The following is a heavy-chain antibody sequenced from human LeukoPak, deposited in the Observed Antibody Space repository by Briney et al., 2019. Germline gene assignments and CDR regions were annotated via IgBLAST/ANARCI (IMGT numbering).Heavy chain of an antibody. CDR3: ARDNYYGSGSYPY. D-gene: IGHD3-10*01. V-gene: IGHV4-61*01. CDR1: GGSVSSGSYY. CDR2: IYYSGST. J-gene: IGHJ4*02. Sequence: ASETLSLTSTVSGGSVSSGSYYWSWIRQPPGKGLEWIGYIYYSGSTNYNPSLKSRVTISVDTSKNQFSLKLSSVTAADTAVYYCARDNYYGSGSYPYWGQGTLVTVSS.